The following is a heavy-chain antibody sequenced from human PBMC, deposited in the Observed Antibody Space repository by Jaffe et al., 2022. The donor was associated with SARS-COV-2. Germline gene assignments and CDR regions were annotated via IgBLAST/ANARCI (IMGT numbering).Heavy chain of an antibody. Sequence: QVQLVQSGAEVKTPGASVKVSCKASGYTFTSYAMHWVRQAPGQRLEWMGWINAGNGNTKYSEKFQDRVTITRDTSASTAYMELSSLRSEDTAVYYCARAKYYYDSSGYLDYWGQGTLVTVSS. J-gene: IGHJ4*02. D-gene: IGHD3-22*01. CDR1: GYTFTSYA. CDR2: INAGNGNT. V-gene: IGHV1-3*01. CDR3: ARAKYYYDSSGYLDY.